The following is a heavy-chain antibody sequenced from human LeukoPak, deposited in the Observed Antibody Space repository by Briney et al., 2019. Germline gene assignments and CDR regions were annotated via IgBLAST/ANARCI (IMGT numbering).Heavy chain of an antibody. V-gene: IGHV1-24*01. J-gene: IGHJ4*02. CDR3: ATGQPYNWNYYFDY. CDR2: FDPEDGET. CDR1: GYTLTELS. D-gene: IGHD1-7*01. Sequence: ASVKVSCKVSGYTLTELSMHWVRQAPGKGLEWMGGFDPEDGETIYAQKFQGRVTMTEDTSTDTAYMEPSSLRSEDTAVYYCATGQPYNWNYYFDYWGQGTLVTVSS.